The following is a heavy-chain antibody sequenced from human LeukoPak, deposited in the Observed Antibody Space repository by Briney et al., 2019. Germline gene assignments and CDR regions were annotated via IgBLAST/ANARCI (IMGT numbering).Heavy chain of an antibody. CDR1: GYTFTSYD. V-gene: IGHV1-8*01. CDR3: ARDLGYCSSTSCQNYYYYGMDV. Sequence: GASVKVSCKASGYTFTSYDINWVRQATGQGLEWMGWMNPNSGNTGYAQKFQGRVTMTRNTSISTAYMELSSLRSEDTAVYYCARDLGYCSSTSCQNYYYYGMDVWGQGTTVTVSS. D-gene: IGHD2-2*01. J-gene: IGHJ6*02. CDR2: MNPNSGNT.